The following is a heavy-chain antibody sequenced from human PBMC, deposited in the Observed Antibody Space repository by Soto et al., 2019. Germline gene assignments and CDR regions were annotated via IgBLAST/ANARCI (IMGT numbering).Heavy chain of an antibody. J-gene: IGHJ4*02. D-gene: IGHD1-26*01. CDR1: GYTFTSYA. CDR2: INANSGST. V-gene: IGHV1-2*04. Sequence: ASVKVSCKASGYTFTSYAMQWVRQAPGQGLEWMGWINANSGSTNYAQKFQGWVTMTRDTSISTAYMELSRLRSDDTAVYYCARVGGSYDSRPFDYWGQGTLVTVSS. CDR3: ARVGGSYDSRPFDY.